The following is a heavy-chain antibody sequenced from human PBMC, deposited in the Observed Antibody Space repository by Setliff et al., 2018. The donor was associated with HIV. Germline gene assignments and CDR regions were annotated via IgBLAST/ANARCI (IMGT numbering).Heavy chain of an antibody. D-gene: IGHD6-19*01. Sequence: PGGSLRLSCAASGFTFSDYAIHWVRQAPTKGLEWVAVISYDGNNEYYANSVKGRFTISRDNSKNTVFLQMNSLRVEDAAMYYCARARVPSSQWDNWGQGTLVTVSS. J-gene: IGHJ4*02. CDR1: GFTFSDYA. CDR2: ISYDGNNE. CDR3: ARARVPSSQWDN. V-gene: IGHV3-30*04.